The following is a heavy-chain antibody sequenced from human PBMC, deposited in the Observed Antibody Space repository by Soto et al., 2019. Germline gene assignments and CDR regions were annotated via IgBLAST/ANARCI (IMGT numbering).Heavy chain of an antibody. V-gene: IGHV5-51*01. D-gene: IGHD6-19*01. CDR1: GYTFISYW. CDR2: IYPGDSDI. CDR3: ARIIAEAGTGFDF. J-gene: IGHJ4*02. Sequence: XESLKISCQGSGYTFISYWIAWVRQMPGKGLEWMGIIYPGDSDIRYNPSFQGQVTISADKSISTAYLQWSSLKASDTAMYYCARIIAEAGTGFDFWGQGTLVTVSS.